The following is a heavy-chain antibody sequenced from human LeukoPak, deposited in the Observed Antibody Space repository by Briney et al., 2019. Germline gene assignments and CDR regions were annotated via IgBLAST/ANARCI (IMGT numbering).Heavy chain of an antibody. Sequence: GGSLRLSCAASGFTFDDYGMSWVRQAPGKGLEWVSGINWNGGSTGYADSVKGRFTISRDNAKNSLYLQMNSLRAEDTAVYYCARDSVNPKNYYYYYMDVWGKGTTVTISS. CDR3: ARDSVNPKNYYYYYMDV. D-gene: IGHD6-19*01. V-gene: IGHV3-20*04. CDR1: GFTFDDYG. J-gene: IGHJ6*03. CDR2: INWNGGST.